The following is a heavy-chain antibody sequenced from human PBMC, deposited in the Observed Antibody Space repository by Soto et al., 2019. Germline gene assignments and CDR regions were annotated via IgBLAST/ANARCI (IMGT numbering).Heavy chain of an antibody. V-gene: IGHV1-69*01. D-gene: IGHD2-2*01. CDR1: GGTFSSYA. Sequence: QVQLVQSGAEVKKPGSSVKVSCKASGGTFSSYAISWVRQAPGQGLEWMGGIIPISDTTNYAQKCQGRVTITADESTSTAYMELSSLRSEDTAVYYWARSQGSSTSLEIYYYSYYGMEVWGQGTTVTVYS. CDR2: IIPISDTT. J-gene: IGHJ6*02. CDR3: ARSQGSSTSLEIYYYSYYGMEV.